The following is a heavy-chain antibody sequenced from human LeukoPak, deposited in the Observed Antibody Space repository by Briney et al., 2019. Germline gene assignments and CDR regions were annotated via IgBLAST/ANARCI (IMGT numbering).Heavy chain of an antibody. CDR2: ISYDGRNK. V-gene: IGHV3-30*04. CDR3: ARDVSATTRAYDY. D-gene: IGHD1-26*01. J-gene: IGHJ4*02. CDR1: GFTFSSYA. Sequence: PGGSLRLSCAASGFTFSSYAMHWVRQAPGKGLEWVAVISYDGRNKYYADSVKGRFTISRDSANSLYLEMNSLRVEDTAVYYCARDVSATTRAYDYWGQGTLVTVSS.